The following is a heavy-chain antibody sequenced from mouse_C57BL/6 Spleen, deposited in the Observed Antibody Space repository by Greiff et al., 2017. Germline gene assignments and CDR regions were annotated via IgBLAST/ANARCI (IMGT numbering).Heavy chain of an antibody. J-gene: IGHJ3*01. D-gene: IGHD2-3*01. CDR1: GYTFTTYP. V-gene: IGHV1-47*01. CDR2: FHPYNDDT. CDR3: ARNGGWLLPFAY. Sequence: QVQLQQSGAELVKPGASVKMSCKASGYTFTTYPLEWMKQNHGKSLEWIGNFHPYNDDTKNNEKFKGKATLTVEKSSSTVYLERSLLTSDDSAFYYWARNGGWLLPFAYWGQGTLVTVSA.